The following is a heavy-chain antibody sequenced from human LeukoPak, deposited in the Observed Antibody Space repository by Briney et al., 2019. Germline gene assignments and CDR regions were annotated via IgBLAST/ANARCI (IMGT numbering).Heavy chain of an antibody. J-gene: IGHJ4*02. D-gene: IGHD3-10*01. CDR1: GYTFTAYY. CDR2: INPKNGDT. CDR3: ARSHSHAYGSGSYYLDY. V-gene: IGHV1-2*06. Sequence: ASVKVSCKASGYTFTAYYIHWVRQAPGQGLEWMGRINPKNGDTNYAQKFQGRVTMTRDTSISTAYMELSRLRSDDTAVYYCARSHSHAYGSGSYYLDYWGQGTLVTVSS.